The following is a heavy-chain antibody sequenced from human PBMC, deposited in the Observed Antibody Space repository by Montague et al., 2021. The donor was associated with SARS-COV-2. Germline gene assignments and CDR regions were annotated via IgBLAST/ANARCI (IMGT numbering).Heavy chain of an antibody. Sequence: SLSLSFSASGFTFSSYEMNWARQAPGKGLEWVSYISSSGSTIYYADSVKGRFTISRDNAKNSLHLQMNSLRAEDTAVYYCARVYDFWSGYYDYWGQGTLVTVSS. CDR1: GFTFSSYE. CDR2: ISSSGSTI. J-gene: IGHJ4*02. D-gene: IGHD3-3*01. CDR3: ARVYDFWSGYYDY. V-gene: IGHV3-48*03.